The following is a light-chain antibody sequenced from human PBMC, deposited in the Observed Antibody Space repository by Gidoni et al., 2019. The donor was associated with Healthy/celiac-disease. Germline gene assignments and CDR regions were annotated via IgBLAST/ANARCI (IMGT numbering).Light chain of an antibody. CDR2: DAS. CDR1: QSVSSY. Sequence: EIVLTQSPATLSLSPGERATLSCRASQSVSSYLAWYLLSRLLIYDASNRATGIPARFSGSGSGTDFTLTISSLEPEDFAVYYCQQRSNWPLTFGGGTKVEIK. CDR3: QQRSNWPLT. V-gene: IGKV3-11*01. J-gene: IGKJ4*01.